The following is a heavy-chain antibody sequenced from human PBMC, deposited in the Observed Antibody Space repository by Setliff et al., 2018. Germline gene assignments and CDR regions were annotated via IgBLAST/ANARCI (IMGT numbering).Heavy chain of an antibody. D-gene: IGHD3-10*01. J-gene: IGHJ4*02. CDR3: ARVESMVRGKNILRHFDY. CDR2: IFPKTGNT. V-gene: IGHV1-18*01. CDR1: GYTFTNYG. Sequence: ASVKVSCKASGYTFTNYGITWVRQAPGQGLEWMGWIFPKTGNTNYAHKLQGRVSMTTDTSTGTAYMELRSLRSDDTAVYYCARVESMVRGKNILRHFDYWGQGIQVTSPQ.